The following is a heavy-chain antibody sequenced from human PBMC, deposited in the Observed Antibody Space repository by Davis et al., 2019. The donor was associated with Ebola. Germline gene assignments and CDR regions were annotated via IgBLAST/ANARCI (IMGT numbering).Heavy chain of an antibody. D-gene: IGHD3-16*01. CDR1: GGSISSGGYY. Sequence: SETLSLTCTVSGGSISSGGYYWSWIRQHPGKGLEWIGYIYYSGSTYYNPSLKSRVTISVDTSKNQFSLKLSSVPAADTAVYYCARFYVDWFDPWGQGTLVTVSS. J-gene: IGHJ5*02. V-gene: IGHV4-31*03. CDR2: IYYSGST. CDR3: ARFYVDWFDP.